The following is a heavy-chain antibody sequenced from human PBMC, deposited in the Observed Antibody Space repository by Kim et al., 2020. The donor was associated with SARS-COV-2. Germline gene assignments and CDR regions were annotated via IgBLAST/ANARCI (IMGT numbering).Heavy chain of an antibody. CDR3: ARDGAAMVDYYYYGMDV. CDR1: GGSISSGGYY. D-gene: IGHD5-18*01. V-gene: IGHV4-31*03. Sequence: TLSLTCTVSGGSISSGGYYWSWIRQHPGKGLEWIGYIYYSGSTYYNPSLKSRVTISVDTSKNQFSLKLSSVTAADTAVYYCARDGAAMVDYYYYGMDVWGQGTTVTVSS. CDR2: IYYSGST. J-gene: IGHJ6*02.